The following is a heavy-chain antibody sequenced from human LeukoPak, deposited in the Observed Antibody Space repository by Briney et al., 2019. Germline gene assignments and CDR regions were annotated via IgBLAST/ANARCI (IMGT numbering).Heavy chain of an antibody. J-gene: IGHJ4*02. CDR2: MYYSGST. D-gene: IGHD2-15*01. Sequence: PSETLSLTCTVSGGSISSGDYYWSWIRQPPGKGLEWIAYMYYSGSTYYNPSLKSRVTMSADTSKNQVSLKLTSVTAADTAVFYCARAPSGCGGTCPSDHWGPGTLVTVSS. V-gene: IGHV4-30-4*01. CDR3: ARAPSGCGGTCPSDH. CDR1: GGSISSGDYY.